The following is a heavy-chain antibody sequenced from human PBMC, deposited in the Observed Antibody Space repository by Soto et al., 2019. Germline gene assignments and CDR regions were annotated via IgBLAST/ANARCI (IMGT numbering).Heavy chain of an antibody. D-gene: IGHD6-19*01. V-gene: IGHV1-69*01. CDR1: GRTFSSYA. Sequence: SVKCSCKAAGRTFSSYAISWVRQAPGQGLEWVGGIIPIFGTANYAQKFQGRVTITADESTSTSYMEVNNLRSEDTAVYYCAKVRYSSPMGYYYGMDVWGQGTTVTVSS. CDR3: AKVRYSSPMGYYYGMDV. J-gene: IGHJ6*02. CDR2: IIPIFGTA.